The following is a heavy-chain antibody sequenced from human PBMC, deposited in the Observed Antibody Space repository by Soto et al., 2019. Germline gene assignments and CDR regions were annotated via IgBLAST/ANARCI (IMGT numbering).Heavy chain of an antibody. CDR1: GGSFSNYY. CDR2: INHSGST. V-gene: IGHV4-34*01. Sequence: SETLSLTCAVYGGSFSNYYWGWIRQPPGKGLEWIGEINHSGSTNSNPSLKSRVTISVDTSNNHFSLKLSSVTAADTAVYYCAHRQGYNSSYHVGYWGQGTLVTVSS. J-gene: IGHJ4*02. CDR3: AHRQGYNSSYHVGY. D-gene: IGHD6-6*01.